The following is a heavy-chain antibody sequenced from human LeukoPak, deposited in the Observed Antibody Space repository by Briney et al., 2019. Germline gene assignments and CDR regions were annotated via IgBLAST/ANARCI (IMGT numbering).Heavy chain of an antibody. CDR2: INTSGST. Sequence: SETLSLTCTVSGGSISSYYWSWIRQSAGKGLEWIGRINTSGSTNYNPSLKGRVTMSLDTSKNQLSLKLRSVTAADTAIYYCARAERQLALDAFDIWGQGTMVTVSS. CDR1: GGSISSYY. CDR3: ARAERQLALDAFDI. J-gene: IGHJ3*02. V-gene: IGHV4-4*07. D-gene: IGHD1-1*01.